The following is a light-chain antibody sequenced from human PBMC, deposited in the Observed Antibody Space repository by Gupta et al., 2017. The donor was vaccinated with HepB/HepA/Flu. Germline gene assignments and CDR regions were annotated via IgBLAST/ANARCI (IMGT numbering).Light chain of an antibody. CDR2: KAS. CDR1: ERIGSW. CDR3: QQYINSPWT. J-gene: IGKJ1*01. V-gene: IGKV1-5*03. Sequence: DIQMTQSPSTLSASVGDRVTISCRASERIGSWLAWYQQKPGKAPKLLIYKASSLQSGVPPRFSGIGSGTDFTLTISSLQPDDFASYYCQQYINSPWTFGQGTKVGIK.